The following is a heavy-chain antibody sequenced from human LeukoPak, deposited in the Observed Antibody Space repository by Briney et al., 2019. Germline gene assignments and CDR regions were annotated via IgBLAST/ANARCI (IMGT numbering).Heavy chain of an antibody. V-gene: IGHV3-48*01. Sequence: GGSLRLSCAASGFTVSSNYMNWVRQAPGKGLEWVSYISSSSSTIYYADSVKGRFTISRDNAKNSLYLQMNSLSAEDTAVYYCARESGTTLFDYWGQGTLVTVSS. D-gene: IGHD1-1*01. CDR1: GFTVSSNY. CDR2: ISSSSSTI. CDR3: ARESGTTLFDY. J-gene: IGHJ4*02.